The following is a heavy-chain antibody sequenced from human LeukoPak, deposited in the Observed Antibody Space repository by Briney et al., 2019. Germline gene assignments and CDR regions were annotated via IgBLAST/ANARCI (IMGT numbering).Heavy chain of an antibody. CDR2: IYYSGST. Sequence: SETLSLTCTVSGGSISSSSYYWGWIRQPPGKGLEWIGSIYYSGSTYYNPSLKSRVTISVDTSKNQFSLKLSSVTAADSAVYYCARGRIATMVRGVIIAHDYWGQGTLVTVSS. CDR1: GGSISSSSYY. CDR3: ARGRIATMVRGVIIAHDY. V-gene: IGHV4-39*01. D-gene: IGHD3-10*01. J-gene: IGHJ4*02.